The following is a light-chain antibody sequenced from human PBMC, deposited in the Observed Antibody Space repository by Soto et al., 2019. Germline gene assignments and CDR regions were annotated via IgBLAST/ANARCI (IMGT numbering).Light chain of an antibody. Sequence: EIVMTQSPANLSVSPGERATLSCRASQSVSSNLAWYQQKPGQGPRLLIYGASTRATSIPARFSGSGSGTEFTLTINSLQSEDFSVYYCQQYNKLPPYTFGQGTKLEI. CDR2: GAS. V-gene: IGKV3-15*01. CDR3: QQYNKLPPYT. CDR1: QSVSSN. J-gene: IGKJ2*01.